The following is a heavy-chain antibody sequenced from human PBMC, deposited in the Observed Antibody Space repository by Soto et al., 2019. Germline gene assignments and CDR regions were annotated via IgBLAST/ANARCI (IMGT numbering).Heavy chain of an antibody. CDR1: GYSFTTSW. V-gene: IGHV5-51*01. D-gene: IGHD3-10*01. CDR3: ARRPGSWFDP. Sequence: PGESLKISCKASGYSFTTSWIGWVRQMPGKGLGWMGIIFPSDSDTRYSPSFQGQVAISVDKSISTAYLQWSSLKASDTAMYYCARRPGSWFDPWGQGTLVTVSS. J-gene: IGHJ5*02. CDR2: IFPSDSDT.